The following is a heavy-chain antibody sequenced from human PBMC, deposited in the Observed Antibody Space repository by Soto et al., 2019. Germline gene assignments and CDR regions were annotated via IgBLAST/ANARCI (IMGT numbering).Heavy chain of an antibody. D-gene: IGHD6-13*01. CDR3: ARRGSSSWYGY. J-gene: IGHJ4*02. V-gene: IGHV4-39*01. Sequence: SKTLSLTCAVSGDSISSDKWWGWIRQPPGKGLEWIGSIYYSGSTYYNPSLKSRVTISVDTSKNQFSLKLSSVTAADTAVYYCARRGSSSWYGYWGQGTLVTVSS. CDR1: GDSISSDKW. CDR2: IYYSGST.